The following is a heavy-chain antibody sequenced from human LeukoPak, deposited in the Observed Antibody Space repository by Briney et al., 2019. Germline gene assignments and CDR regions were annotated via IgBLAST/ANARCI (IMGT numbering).Heavy chain of an antibody. V-gene: IGHV1-46*01. CDR3: ARDEEYYYDSSGYSHSDY. CDR2: INPSGGST. CDR1: GYTFTSYY. D-gene: IGHD3-22*01. Sequence: GASVKVSCKASGYTFTSYYMHWVRQAPGQGLAWMGIINPSGGSTSYAQKFQGRVTMTRDTSTSTVYMELSSLRSEDTAVYYCARDEEYYYDSSGYSHSDYWGQGTLVTVSS. J-gene: IGHJ4*02.